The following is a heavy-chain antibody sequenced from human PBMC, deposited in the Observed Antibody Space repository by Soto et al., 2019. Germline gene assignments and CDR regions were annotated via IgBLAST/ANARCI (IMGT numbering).Heavy chain of an antibody. Sequence: ASVKVSCKTSGYIFSDYVIHWVRQAPGQRPEWMGYIYGDNTYTKYSEKFQGRVTITSDTSATTGYMELSSLTSEDTAVYYCARDDCISTSCYVSYWGQGTLVTVSS. J-gene: IGHJ4*02. V-gene: IGHV1-3*01. CDR1: GYIFSDYV. D-gene: IGHD2-2*01. CDR2: IYGDNTYT. CDR3: ARDDCISTSCYVSY.